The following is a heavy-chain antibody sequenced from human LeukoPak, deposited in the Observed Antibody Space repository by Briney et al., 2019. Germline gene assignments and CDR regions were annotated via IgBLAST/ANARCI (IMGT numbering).Heavy chain of an antibody. D-gene: IGHD3-22*01. J-gene: IGHJ3*02. CDR3: AKVRSMIIVVRDAFDI. Sequence: PGGSLRLSCAASGFTFRSYALTWVRQAPGKGLEWVSAISGSGGSTYYADSVKGRFTISRDNSKNTLYLQLNSLRAEDTAVYDCAKVRSMIIVVRDAFDIWGQGTMVTVSS. CDR2: ISGSGGST. CDR1: GFTFRSYA. V-gene: IGHV3-23*01.